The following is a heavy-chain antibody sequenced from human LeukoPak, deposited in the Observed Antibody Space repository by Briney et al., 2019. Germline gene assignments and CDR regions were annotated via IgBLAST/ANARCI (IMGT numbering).Heavy chain of an antibody. Sequence: ASVKVSCKVSGYTLTGLSMHWVRQAPGKGLEWMGGFDPEDGETIYAQKFQGRVTMTEDTSTDTAYVELSSLRSEDTAVYYCATDRPRLLWFGELLLVYWGQGTLVTVSS. V-gene: IGHV1-24*01. CDR2: FDPEDGET. D-gene: IGHD3-10*01. J-gene: IGHJ4*02. CDR1: GYTLTGLS. CDR3: ATDRPRLLWFGELLLVY.